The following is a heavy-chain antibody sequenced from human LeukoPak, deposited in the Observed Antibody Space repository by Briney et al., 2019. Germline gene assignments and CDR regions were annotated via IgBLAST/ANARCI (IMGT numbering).Heavy chain of an antibody. J-gene: IGHJ4*02. D-gene: IGHD3-10*01. V-gene: IGHV3-21*01. Sequence: PGGSLRLSCAASGFTFSSYSMNWVRQAPGKGLEWVSSSSSSSSYIYYADSVKGRFTISRDNAKNSLFLQVNSLRAEDTAVYYCAKDLVGTTLWFGELLVLPGDYWGQGTLVTVSS. CDR3: AKDLVGTTLWFGELLVLPGDY. CDR2: SSSSSSYI. CDR1: GFTFSSYS.